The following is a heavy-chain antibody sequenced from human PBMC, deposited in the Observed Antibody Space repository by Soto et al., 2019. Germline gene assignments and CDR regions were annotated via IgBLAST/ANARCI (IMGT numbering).Heavy chain of an antibody. CDR2: ISPYNGDT. V-gene: IGHV1-18*01. D-gene: IGHD2-2*01. CDR1: GYAFIKYG. J-gene: IGHJ6*02. CDR3: ERVGAYVVAPVAANFSFYRGMDV. Sequence: QVQLKQSGGEVKNSGASVKVSCQSAGYAFIKYGINWVRQAPGKGLERLGWISPYNGDTNYAQSLQDRITMTRDTSTSIAYMELRNLGSNDTAVYYCERVGAYVVAPVAANFSFYRGMDVWGQGTTVIVS.